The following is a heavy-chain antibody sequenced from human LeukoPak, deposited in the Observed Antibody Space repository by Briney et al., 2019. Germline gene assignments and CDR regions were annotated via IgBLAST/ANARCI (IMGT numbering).Heavy chain of an antibody. CDR1: GGTFSSYA. J-gene: IGHJ4*02. Sequence: ASVKVSCKASGGTFSSYAISWVRQAPGQGLEWMGGIIPIFGTANYAQKFQGRVTITTDESTSTAYMELSSLRSEDTAVYYCAAFGDQLLSIAARPGDDYWGQGTLVTVSS. D-gene: IGHD6-6*01. CDR3: AAFGDQLLSIAARPGDDY. CDR2: IIPIFGTA. V-gene: IGHV1-69*05.